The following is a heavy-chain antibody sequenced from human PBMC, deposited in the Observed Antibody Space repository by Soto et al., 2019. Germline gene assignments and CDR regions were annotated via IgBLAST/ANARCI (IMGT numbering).Heavy chain of an antibody. V-gene: IGHV4-39*01. J-gene: IGHJ5*02. CDR3: ARQVYGHYLGGLWLDP. D-gene: IGHD4-17*01. CDR1: GDSISDTRYY. CDR2: ISHDGHA. Sequence: SETLSLTCSVLGDSISDTRYYWGWIRQSPEKGLEWIGSISHDGHAYYNPSLKSRVTLFADTSRNQFSMKMKSVTVAHTAMYFCARQVYGHYLGGLWLDPWGQGALVTVSS.